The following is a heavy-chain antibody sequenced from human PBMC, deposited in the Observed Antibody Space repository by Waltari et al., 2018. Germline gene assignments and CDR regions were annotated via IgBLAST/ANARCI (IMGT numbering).Heavy chain of an antibody. CDR3: ARGSGVDY. J-gene: IGHJ4*02. V-gene: IGHV3-23*01. Sequence: EVQLLESGGGLVQPGGSLRLSCAASGFTFSTYVMNWVRRAPGKGLEWVSSISDGGGIINYADSVKGRFTISRDNSKNTVYLQMKSLRAEDTAVYYCARGSGVDYWGQGTLVTISS. D-gene: IGHD7-27*01. CDR1: GFTFSTYV. CDR2: ISDGGGII.